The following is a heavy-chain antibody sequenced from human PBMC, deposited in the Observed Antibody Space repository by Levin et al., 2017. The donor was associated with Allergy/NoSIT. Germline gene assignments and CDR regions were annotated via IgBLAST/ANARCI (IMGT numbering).Heavy chain of an antibody. CDR3: GRDSVGNPTRRFDY. Sequence: GGSLRLSCVASGFTFNLYDMSWVRQAPGKGPEWVSGISADGLTTDYADSVKGRLLISRDNSKNTVFLQMNSLRADDTAVDYCGRDSVGNPTRRFDYRGQGALVAVYS. J-gene: IGHJ4*02. D-gene: IGHD4-23*01. CDR1: GFTFNLYD. V-gene: IGHV3-23*01. CDR2: ISADGLTT.